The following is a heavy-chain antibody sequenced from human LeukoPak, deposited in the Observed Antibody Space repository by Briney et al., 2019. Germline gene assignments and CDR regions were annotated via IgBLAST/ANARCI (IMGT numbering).Heavy chain of an antibody. CDR1: GGSISSYY. CDR3: ARGRNYDYVWGSYRYSFFDY. D-gene: IGHD3-16*02. V-gene: IGHV4-34*01. Sequence: SETLSLTCTVSGGSISSYYWSWIRQPPGKGLEWIGEINHSGSTNYNPSLKSRVTISVDTSKNQFSLKLSSVTAADTAVYYCARGRNYDYVWGSYRYSFFDYWGQGTLVTVSS. J-gene: IGHJ4*02. CDR2: INHSGST.